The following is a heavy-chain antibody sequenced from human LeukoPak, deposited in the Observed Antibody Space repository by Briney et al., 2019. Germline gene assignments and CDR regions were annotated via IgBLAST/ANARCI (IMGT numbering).Heavy chain of an antibody. J-gene: IGHJ4*02. CDR1: GFTFDDYT. V-gene: IGHV3-43*01. D-gene: IGHD3-10*01. Sequence: GGSLRLSCAASGFTFDDYTMHWVRHAPGKGLEWVSLISWDGGSTYYADSVKGRFTNSRDNSKNSLYLQMNSLRTEDTALYYCAKASDRGYFDYWGQGTLVTVSS. CDR2: ISWDGGST. CDR3: AKASDRGYFDY.